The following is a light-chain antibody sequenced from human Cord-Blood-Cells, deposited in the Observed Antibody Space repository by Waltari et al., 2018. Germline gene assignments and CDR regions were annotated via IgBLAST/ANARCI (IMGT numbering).Light chain of an antibody. J-gene: IGKJ2*01. CDR1: QSISSG. Sequence: DIQMTQSPSTMSASVGDRVTITCRAIQSISSGLAWYQQKPGKAPKLLIYKASSLESGVPSRFSGSGSGTEFSLTISSLQPDDFATYYCQQYNSYSYTFGQGTKLEIE. V-gene: IGKV1-5*03. CDR2: KAS. CDR3: QQYNSYSYT.